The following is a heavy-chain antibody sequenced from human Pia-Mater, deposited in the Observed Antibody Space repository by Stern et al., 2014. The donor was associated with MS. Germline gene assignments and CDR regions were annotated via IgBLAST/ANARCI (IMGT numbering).Heavy chain of an antibody. CDR1: GFSFYTHG. J-gene: IGHJ4*02. CDR2: ISYDGKNQ. D-gene: IGHD1-26*01. Sequence: VQLVESGGGVVQPGTSLRLSCAASGFSFYTHGMHWVRQAPGKGLEWVAFISYDGKNQYYADSVRGRFTISRDNPKKTLSLQLDSLRVEDTAVYHCAKDLSYPWSFDYGGQGTLLAVSS. V-gene: IGHV3-30*18. CDR3: AKDLSYPWSFDY.